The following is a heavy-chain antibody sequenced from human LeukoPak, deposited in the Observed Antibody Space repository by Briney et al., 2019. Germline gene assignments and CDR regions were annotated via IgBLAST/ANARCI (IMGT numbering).Heavy chain of an antibody. Sequence: GGSLRLSCAASGFTFSSYAMSWVRQAPGKGLEWVSATSNSGGNTYYADSVKGRFTISKDNSRKTVNLQMDSLRAEDTAIYYCTRWGAGGLTLDYWGQGVLVTVSS. D-gene: IGHD3-16*01. CDR2: TSNSGGNT. V-gene: IGHV3-23*01. J-gene: IGHJ4*02. CDR1: GFTFSSYA. CDR3: TRWGAGGLTLDY.